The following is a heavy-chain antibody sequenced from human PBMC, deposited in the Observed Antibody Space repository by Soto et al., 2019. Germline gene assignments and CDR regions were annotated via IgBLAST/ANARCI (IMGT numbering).Heavy chain of an antibody. Sequence: SETLSLTCTVSGGSISSGDYYWSWIRQPPGKGLEWIGYIYYSGSTYYNPSLKSRVTISVDTSKNHFSLKLSSVTAADTAVYYCARTPVDYDFWSGYSKNFWFDPWGQGTLVTVSS. CDR2: IYYSGST. V-gene: IGHV4-30-4*01. J-gene: IGHJ5*02. D-gene: IGHD3-3*01. CDR1: GGSISSGDYY. CDR3: ARTPVDYDFWSGYSKNFWFDP.